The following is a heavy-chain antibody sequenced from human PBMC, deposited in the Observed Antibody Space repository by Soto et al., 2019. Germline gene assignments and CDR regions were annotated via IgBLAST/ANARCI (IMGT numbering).Heavy chain of an antibody. Sequence: QVQLVQSGAEVKKPGASVKVSCKASGYTFTSYAMHWVRQAPGQRFGGLGGINAGNGNTNYSQKFQGRVTITRDTSASTAYMELSSLRSEDTAVYYCARGGYCSSTSCYYYYMDVWGKGTTVTVSS. CDR3: ARGGYCSSTSCYYYYMDV. V-gene: IGHV1-3*01. CDR1: GYTFTSYA. CDR2: INAGNGNT. D-gene: IGHD2-2*01. J-gene: IGHJ6*03.